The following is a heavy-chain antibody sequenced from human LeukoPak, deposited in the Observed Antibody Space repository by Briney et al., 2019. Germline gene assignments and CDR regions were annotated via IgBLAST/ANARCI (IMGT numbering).Heavy chain of an antibody. CDR3: ARVLTYYYDSSGYHPYYYYYYMDV. V-gene: IGHV1-18*01. Sequence: ASVKVSCKASGYTFTSYGISWVRQAPGQGLEWMGWISAYNGNTNYAQKLQGRVTMTTDTSTSTAYMELRSLRSDDTAVYYCARVLTYYYDSSGYHPYYYYYYMDVWGKGTTVTISS. D-gene: IGHD3-22*01. J-gene: IGHJ6*03. CDR1: GYTFTSYG. CDR2: ISAYNGNT.